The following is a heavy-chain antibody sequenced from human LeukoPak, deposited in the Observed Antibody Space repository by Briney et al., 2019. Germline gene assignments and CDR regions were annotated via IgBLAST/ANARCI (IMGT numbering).Heavy chain of an antibody. J-gene: IGHJ5*02. CDR3: ARDPSNTSGWKTWFDT. V-gene: IGHV1-8*01. CDR2: MNPNSGNT. D-gene: IGHD6-19*01. CDR1: GYTFTSYD. Sequence: GASVKVSCKASGYTFTSYDINWVRQATGQGLEWMGWMNPNSGNTGYAQKFQGRVTMTRNTSISTAYMELRSLRSDDTAFYYCARDPSNTSGWKTWFDTWGQGTLVTVSS.